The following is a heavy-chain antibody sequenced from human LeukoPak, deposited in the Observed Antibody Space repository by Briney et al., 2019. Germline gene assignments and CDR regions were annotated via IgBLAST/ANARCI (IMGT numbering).Heavy chain of an antibody. CDR2: SYTRGST. Sequence: PSETLSLTCTVSGGSINNYYWSWIRQPAGKGLEWIGRSYTRGSTNYNPSHKSRVTMSVDTSKNQFSLKLSSVTAADTAVYYCARGRYCSADICSGGDAFDIWGQGTMVSVSS. V-gene: IGHV4-4*07. CDR3: ARGRYCSADICSGGDAFDI. J-gene: IGHJ3*02. CDR1: GGSINNYY. D-gene: IGHD2-15*01.